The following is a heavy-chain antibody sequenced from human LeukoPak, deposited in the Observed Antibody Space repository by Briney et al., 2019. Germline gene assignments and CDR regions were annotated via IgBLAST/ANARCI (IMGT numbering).Heavy chain of an antibody. J-gene: IGHJ3*01. CDR2: INSDGSEG. CDR1: GFTFSGFW. CDR3: ARSSYSSSSSV. V-gene: IGHV3-7*03. D-gene: IGHD6-6*01. Sequence: GGSLRLSCAVSGFTFSGFWMSWSRQAPGKGLEWVASINSDGSEGYYADVVKGRFTISRDNAKNSLYLQINSLKAEDTAVYYCARSSYSSSSSVWGQGTMVTVSS.